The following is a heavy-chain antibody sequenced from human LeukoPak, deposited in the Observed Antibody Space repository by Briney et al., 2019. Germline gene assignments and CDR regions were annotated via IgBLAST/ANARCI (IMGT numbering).Heavy chain of an antibody. D-gene: IGHD3-22*01. CDR2: IWYDGSNK. CDR3: ARDPVVITTSHESPFDY. CDR1: GFTFSSYG. J-gene: IGHJ4*02. V-gene: IGHV3-33*01. Sequence: GGSLRLSCAASGFTFSSYGMHWVRQAPGKGLEWVAVIWYDGSNKYYADSVKGRFTISRDNSKNTLYLQMNSLRAEDTAVYYCARDPVVITTSHESPFDYWGQGTLVTVSS.